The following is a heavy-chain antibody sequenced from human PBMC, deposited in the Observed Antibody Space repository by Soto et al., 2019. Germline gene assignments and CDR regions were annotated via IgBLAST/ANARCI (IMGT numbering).Heavy chain of an antibody. CDR1: GGSISRGGYY. Sequence: SETLSLTCAVSGGSISRGGYYWSWIRQNPGKGLEWIGYTNHSVSTNYNPSLKSRVTISVDTSKNQFSLKLSSVTAADTAVYYCARELPSRAFDYWGQGTLVTISS. CDR3: ARELPSRAFDY. J-gene: IGHJ4*02. CDR2: TNHSVST. V-gene: IGHV4-31*11.